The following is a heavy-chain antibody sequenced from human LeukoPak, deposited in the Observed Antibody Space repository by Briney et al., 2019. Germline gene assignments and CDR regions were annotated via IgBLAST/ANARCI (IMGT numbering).Heavy chain of an antibody. Sequence: SETLSLTCAVYGGSFSGYYWSWIRQPQGKGLEWIGEINHSGSTNYNPSLKSRVTISVDTSKNQFSLKLSSVTAADTAVYYCAGAAAFDYWGQGTLVTVSS. J-gene: IGHJ4*02. CDR1: GGSFSGYY. CDR2: INHSGST. D-gene: IGHD6-13*01. V-gene: IGHV4-34*01. CDR3: AGAAAFDY.